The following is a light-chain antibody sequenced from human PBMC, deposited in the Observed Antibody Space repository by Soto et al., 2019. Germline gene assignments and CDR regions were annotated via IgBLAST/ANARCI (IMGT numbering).Light chain of an antibody. CDR3: CSYTSLSTVV. CDR1: SSDVGGYNH. V-gene: IGLV2-14*01. Sequence: QSVLTQSASVSGSPGQSITISCTGTSSDVGGYNHVSWYQHSPGKAPKLILFAVSDRPSGVSHRFSGSKSGNTASLTISGLQADDEADYYCCSYTSLSTVVFGGGTKLTVL. CDR2: AVS. J-gene: IGLJ2*01.